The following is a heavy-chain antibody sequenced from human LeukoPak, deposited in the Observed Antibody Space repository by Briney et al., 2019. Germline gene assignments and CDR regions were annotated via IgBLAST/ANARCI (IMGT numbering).Heavy chain of an antibody. CDR1: GFTFSSYA. V-gene: IGHV3-23*01. CDR2: ISGSGGST. Sequence: GGSLILSCAASGFTFSSYAMNWVRQAPGKGLEWVSGISGSGGSTYYADSVKGRFTISRDNSKNTLSLQMNSLRADDTALYYCAKGTGINHFHWSDPWGQGTLVTVSS. CDR3: AKGTGINHFHWSDP. J-gene: IGHJ5*02. D-gene: IGHD3/OR15-3a*01.